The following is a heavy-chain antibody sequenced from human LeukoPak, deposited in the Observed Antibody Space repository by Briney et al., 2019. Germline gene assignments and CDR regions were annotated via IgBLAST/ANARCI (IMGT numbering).Heavy chain of an antibody. J-gene: IGHJ4*02. D-gene: IGHD2-2*01. CDR1: GGTFSSYA. Sequence: GASVKVSCKASGGTFSSYAISWVRQAPGQGLEWMGRIIPILGIANYAQKFQGRVTITADKSTSTAYMELSSLRSEDTAVYYCATDCSSTSCYRGDYWGQGTLVTVSS. CDR3: ATDCSSTSCYRGDY. V-gene: IGHV1-69*04. CDR2: IIPILGIA.